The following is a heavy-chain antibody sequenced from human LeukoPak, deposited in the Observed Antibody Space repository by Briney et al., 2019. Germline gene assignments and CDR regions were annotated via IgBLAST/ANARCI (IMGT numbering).Heavy chain of an antibody. CDR1: GFTFSSYG. J-gene: IGHJ4*02. CDR3: ARLTSGYDSEPYYFDY. D-gene: IGHD5-12*01. V-gene: IGHV3-30*02. Sequence: PGGSLRLPCAASGFTFSSYGMHWVRQAPGKGLEWVAFIRYDGSNKYYADSVKGRFTISRDNSKDTLYLQMNSLRAEDTAVYYCARLTSGYDSEPYYFDYWGQGTLVTVSS. CDR2: IRYDGSNK.